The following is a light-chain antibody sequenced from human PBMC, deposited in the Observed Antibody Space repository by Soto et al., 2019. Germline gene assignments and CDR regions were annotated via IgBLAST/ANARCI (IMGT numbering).Light chain of an antibody. Sequence: AIRMTQSPSSFSASTGDRVTITCRASQGISSNLAWYQQNPGRAPKLLIYAASTLQSGVPSRFSGSGSGTDFTLTISCLQSEDFATYYCQQYYSSPFTFGPGTKVDV. CDR1: QGISSN. J-gene: IGKJ3*01. V-gene: IGKV1-8*01. CDR2: AAS. CDR3: QQYYSSPFT.